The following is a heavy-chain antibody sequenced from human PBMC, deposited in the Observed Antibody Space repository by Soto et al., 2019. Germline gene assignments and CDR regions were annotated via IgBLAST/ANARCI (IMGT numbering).Heavy chain of an antibody. CDR1: GFTFSSYA. J-gene: IGHJ4*02. V-gene: IGHV3-30-3*01. D-gene: IGHD6-19*01. CDR2: ISYDGSNK. CDR3: ARGPARKVIAVAGLFDY. Sequence: QVQLVESGGGVVQPGRSLRLSCAASGFTFSSYAMHWVRQAPGKGLEWVAVISYDGSNKYYADSVKGRFTISRDNSKNTLYLQMNSLRAEDTAVYYCARGPARKVIAVAGLFDYWGPGTLVTVSS.